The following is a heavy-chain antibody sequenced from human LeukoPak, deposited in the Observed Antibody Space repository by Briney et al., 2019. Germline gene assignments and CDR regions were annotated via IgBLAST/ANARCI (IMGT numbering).Heavy chain of an antibody. V-gene: IGHV4-34*01. CDR3: AREPYYYDSSGFRLSLDY. CDR1: GGSFSGYY. CDR2: INHSGST. D-gene: IGHD3-22*01. Sequence: SETLSLTCAVYGGSFSGYYWSWIRQPPGKGLEWIGEINHSGSTNYNPSLKSRVTISVGTSKNQFSLKLSSVTAADTAVYYCAREPYYYDSSGFRLSLDYWGQGTLVTVSS. J-gene: IGHJ4*02.